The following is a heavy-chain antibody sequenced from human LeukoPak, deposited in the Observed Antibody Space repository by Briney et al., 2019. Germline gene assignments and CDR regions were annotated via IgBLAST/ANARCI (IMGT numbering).Heavy chain of an antibody. CDR1: GGSISSSNW. V-gene: IGHV4-4*02. D-gene: IGHD3-22*01. CDR3: ARASPWLSNDAFDI. Sequence: PSGTLSLTCAVSGGSISSSNWWSWVRQPPGKGLEWIGEIYHSGSTNYNPSLKSRVTISVDKSKNQFSLKLSSVTAADTAVYYCARASPWLSNDAFDIWGQGTMVTVSS. J-gene: IGHJ3*02. CDR2: IYHSGST.